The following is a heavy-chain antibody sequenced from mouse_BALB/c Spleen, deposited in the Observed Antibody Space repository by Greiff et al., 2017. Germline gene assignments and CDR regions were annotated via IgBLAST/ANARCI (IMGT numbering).Heavy chain of an antibody. Sequence: EVMLVESGGGLVKPGGSLKLSCAASGFTFSSYAMSWVRQTPEKRLEWVATISSGGSYTYYPDSVKGRFTISRDNAKNTLYLQMSSLRSEDTAMYYCARGSDFDYWGQGTTLTVSS. CDR2: ISSGGSYT. V-gene: IGHV5-9-1*01. J-gene: IGHJ2*01. CDR3: ARGSDFDY. CDR1: GFTFSSYA.